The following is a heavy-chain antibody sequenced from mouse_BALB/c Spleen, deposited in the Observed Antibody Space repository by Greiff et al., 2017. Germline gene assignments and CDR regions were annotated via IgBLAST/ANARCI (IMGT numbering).Heavy chain of an antibody. Sequence: QVQLQQSGAELVRPGTSVKISCKASGYTFTNYWLGWVKQRPGHGLEWIGDIYPGGGYTNYNEKFKGKATLTADTSSSTAYMQLSSLTSEDSAVYFCARDGDSSGYGAYWGQGTLVTVSA. CDR1: GYTFTNYW. CDR2: IYPGGGYT. J-gene: IGHJ3*01. V-gene: IGHV1-63*02. CDR3: ARDGDSSGYGAY. D-gene: IGHD3-2*01.